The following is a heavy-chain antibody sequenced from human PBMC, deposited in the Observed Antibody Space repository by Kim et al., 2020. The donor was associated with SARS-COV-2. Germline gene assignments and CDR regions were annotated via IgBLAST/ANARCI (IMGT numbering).Heavy chain of an antibody. Sequence: GGSLRLSCAASGFTFSSYSMNWVRQAPGKGLEWVSYISSSSSTIYYADSVKGRFTISRDNAKNSLYLQMNSLRDEDTAVYYCARDGYYDFWSGYYKPLAAFDIWGQGTMVTVSS. CDR3: ARDGYYDFWSGYYKPLAAFDI. D-gene: IGHD3-3*01. J-gene: IGHJ3*02. CDR1: GFTFSSYS. V-gene: IGHV3-48*02. CDR2: ISSSSSTI.